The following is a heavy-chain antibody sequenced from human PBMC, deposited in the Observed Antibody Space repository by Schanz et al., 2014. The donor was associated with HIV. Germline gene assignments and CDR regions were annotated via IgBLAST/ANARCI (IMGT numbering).Heavy chain of an antibody. CDR1: GFTFSTND. CDR2: ISHNGNNY. J-gene: IGHJ4*02. V-gene: IGHV3-30*18. Sequence: QVQLVESGGGVVQPGRSLRLSCAASGFTFSTNDMHWVRQVPGKGLEWEAVISHNGNNYYYAESGKGRVTISRDNSKNTLYLQMNNLKTEDTAVYYCAKAGLFFGQLWLGFFDYWGQGAQVTVSS. CDR3: AKAGLFFGQLWLGFFDY. D-gene: IGHD5-18*01.